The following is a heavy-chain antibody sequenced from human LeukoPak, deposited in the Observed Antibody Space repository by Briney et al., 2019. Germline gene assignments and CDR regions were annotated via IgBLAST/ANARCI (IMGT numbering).Heavy chain of an antibody. J-gene: IGHJ4*02. V-gene: IGHV1-2*02. CDR2: INPNSGGT. Sequence: ASVKVSCKASGHTFTGDYIHWVRQAPGQGLEWMGWINPNSGGTNYAQKFQGRVTMTRDTSISTAYMELSRLRSDDTAVYYCARDSPLYYDILTGYRDFDYWGQGTLVTVSS. CDR3: ARDSPLYYDILTGYRDFDY. D-gene: IGHD3-9*01. CDR1: GHTFTGDY.